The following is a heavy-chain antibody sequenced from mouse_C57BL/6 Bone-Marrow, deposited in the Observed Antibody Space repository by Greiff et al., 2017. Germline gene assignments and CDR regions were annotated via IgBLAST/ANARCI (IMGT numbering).Heavy chain of an antibody. J-gene: IGHJ2*01. CDR3: ARPAYYSNYLFYYFDY. D-gene: IGHD2-5*01. CDR1: GFTFSDYG. V-gene: IGHV5-17*01. Sequence: EVKVVESGGGLVKPGGSLKLSCAASGFTFSDYGMHWVRQAPEKGLEWVAYISSGSSTIYYADTVKGRFTTYSDNAQTTLFLQITSLRNENTAMYYCARPAYYSNYLFYYFDYWGQGTTLTVSS. CDR2: ISSGSSTI.